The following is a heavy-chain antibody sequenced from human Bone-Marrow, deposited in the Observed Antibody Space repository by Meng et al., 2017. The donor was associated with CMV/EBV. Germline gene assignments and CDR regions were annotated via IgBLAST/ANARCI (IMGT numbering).Heavy chain of an antibody. J-gene: IGHJ6*02. Sequence: SVKVSCKASGGTFSNYAVTWVRQAPGQGLEWMGGIIPLFGTVDYAQKFQGRVTITTDESTSTAYMELSSLRSEDTAVYYCASRLEGFLGDYYYYGMDVWGQGTTVTVSS. CDR2: IIPLFGTV. D-gene: IGHD3-3*01. CDR3: ASRLEGFLGDYYYYGMDV. CDR1: GGTFSNYA. V-gene: IGHV1-69*05.